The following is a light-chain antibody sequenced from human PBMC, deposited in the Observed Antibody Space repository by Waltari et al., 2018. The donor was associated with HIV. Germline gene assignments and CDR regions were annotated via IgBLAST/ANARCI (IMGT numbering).Light chain of an antibody. CDR1: QSLLHSNGYNY. Sequence: DIVMTQSPLSLPVTPGEPASISCRSSQSLLHSNGYNYLDWYLQKPGQSPQLLIYLGSNRGSGVPDRFSGSGSGTDFTLKISRVEAEYVGVYYCMQALQTPYTFGQGTKLEIK. J-gene: IGKJ2*01. CDR2: LGS. V-gene: IGKV2-28*01. CDR3: MQALQTPYT.